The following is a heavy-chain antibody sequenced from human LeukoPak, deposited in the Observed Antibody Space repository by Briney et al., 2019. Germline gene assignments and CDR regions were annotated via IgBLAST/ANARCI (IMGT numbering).Heavy chain of an antibody. J-gene: IGHJ4*02. CDR3: ARLNYDILTGYYPDY. D-gene: IGHD3-9*01. CDR2: INHSGST. CDR1: GGSFSGYY. V-gene: IGHV4-34*01. Sequence: PSETLSLTCAVYGGSFSGYYWSRIRQPPGKGLEWIGEINHSGSTNYNASLKSRVTISVDTSKNQSSLKLSSVTAADTAVYYCARLNYDILTGYYPDYWGQGTLVTVSS.